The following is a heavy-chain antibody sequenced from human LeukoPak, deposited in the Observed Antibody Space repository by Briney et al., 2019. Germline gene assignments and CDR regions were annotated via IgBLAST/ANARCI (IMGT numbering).Heavy chain of an antibody. Sequence: GRSLRLSCAASGFTFSHFGMHWVGQAPGKGLEWVAVIWSDGTNEYYADSVKGRFSISRDNSKNTVSLQMNSLRTEDTAVYFCAEDAQRGFDYSNSLQYWGRGTLVTVSS. V-gene: IGHV3-33*03. CDR2: IWSDGTNE. CDR1: GFTFSHFG. D-gene: IGHD4-11*01. CDR3: AEDAQRGFDYSNSLQY. J-gene: IGHJ4*02.